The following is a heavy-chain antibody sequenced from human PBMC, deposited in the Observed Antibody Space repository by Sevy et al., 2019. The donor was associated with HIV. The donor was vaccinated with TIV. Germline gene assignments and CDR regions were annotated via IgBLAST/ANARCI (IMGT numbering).Heavy chain of an antibody. CDR3: AKVRNAVAASFDY. V-gene: IGHV3-23*01. CDR1: GFTFSSYA. D-gene: IGHD6-19*01. Sequence: GESLKISCAASGFTFSSYAMSWVRQAPGKGLEWVSAISGSGGSTYYADSVKGRFTISRDNSKNTLYLQMNSLRAEDTAVYYCAKVRNAVAASFDYWGQGTLVTVSS. CDR2: ISGSGGST. J-gene: IGHJ4*02.